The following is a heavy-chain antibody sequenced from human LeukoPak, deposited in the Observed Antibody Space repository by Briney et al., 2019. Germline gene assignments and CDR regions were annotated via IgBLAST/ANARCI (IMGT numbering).Heavy chain of an antibody. CDR1: GGTFSSYA. Sequence: SVKVSCKASGGTFSSYAISWVRQAPGQGLEWMGGIIPIFGTANYAQKFQGRVTMTRDTSTSTVYMELSSLRSEDTAVYYCARVGSLGPLDYWGQGTLVTVSS. D-gene: IGHD6-25*01. CDR2: IIPIFGTA. CDR3: ARVGSLGPLDY. J-gene: IGHJ4*02. V-gene: IGHV1-69*05.